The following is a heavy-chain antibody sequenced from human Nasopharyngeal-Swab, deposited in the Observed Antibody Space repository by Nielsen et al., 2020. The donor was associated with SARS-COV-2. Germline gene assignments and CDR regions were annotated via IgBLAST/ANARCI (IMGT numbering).Heavy chain of an antibody. CDR2: FDPEDGET. J-gene: IGHJ5*02. D-gene: IGHD6-19*01. Sequence: ASLKVSCKVSGYTLTELSMHWVRQAPGKGLEWMGGFDPEDGETIYAQKFQGRVTMTEDTSTDTAYMELSSLRSEDTAVYYCATAPPVAGIGYWFDPWGQGTLGTVSS. CDR3: ATAPPVAGIGYWFDP. V-gene: IGHV1-24*01. CDR1: GYTLTELS.